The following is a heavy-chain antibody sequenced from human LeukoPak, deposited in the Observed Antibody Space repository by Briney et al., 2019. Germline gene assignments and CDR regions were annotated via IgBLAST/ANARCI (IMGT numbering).Heavy chain of an antibody. V-gene: IGHV1-69*04. CDR3: ARELGYCSSTSCSTKYGMDV. Sequence: SVTVSCKAYGGTFSSYAISWVRPAHGQGLEWMGRIIPIFGIANYAQKFQGRVTITADKSTSTAYMELSSLRSEDTAVYYCARELGYCSSTSCSTKYGMDVWGQGTTVTVSS. D-gene: IGHD2-2*02. CDR2: IIPIFGIA. J-gene: IGHJ6*02. CDR1: GGTFSSYA.